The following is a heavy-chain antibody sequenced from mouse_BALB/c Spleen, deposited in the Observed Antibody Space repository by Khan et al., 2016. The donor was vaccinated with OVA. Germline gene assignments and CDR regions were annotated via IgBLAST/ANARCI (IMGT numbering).Heavy chain of an antibody. CDR2: MNTYTGEP. CDR1: GYTFKDYV. CDR3: VRFHGGY. V-gene: IGHV9-3-1*01. Sequence: QIQLVQSGPELKKPGETVKISCKASGYTFKDYVMNWVKQSPGEGLKWMGWMNTYTGEPTYADDFKGRFAFSLETSASTAYLQLSSLKNEDTATDVCVRFHGGYWGKGTTLTVSS. J-gene: IGHJ2*01.